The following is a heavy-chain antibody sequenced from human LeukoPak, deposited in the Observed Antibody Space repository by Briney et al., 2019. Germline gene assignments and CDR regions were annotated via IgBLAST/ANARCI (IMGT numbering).Heavy chain of an antibody. CDR3: ARAAKDITMVRDNWFDP. Sequence: VASVKVSCTASGGTFSSYAISWVRQAPGQGLEWMGRIIPILGIANYAQKFQGRVTITADKSTSTAYMELSSLRSEDTAVYYCARAAKDITMVRDNWFDPWGQGTLVTVSS. D-gene: IGHD3-10*01. J-gene: IGHJ5*02. V-gene: IGHV1-69*04. CDR2: IIPILGIA. CDR1: GGTFSSYA.